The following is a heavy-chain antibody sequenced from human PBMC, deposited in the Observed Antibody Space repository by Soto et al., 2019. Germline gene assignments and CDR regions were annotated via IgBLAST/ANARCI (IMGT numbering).Heavy chain of an antibody. CDR3: ARFGGLARARQLGN. D-gene: IGHD3-16*01. J-gene: IGHJ4*02. Sequence: QVQLVESGGGVVQPGRSLRLSCAASGFTFSSYGMHWVRQAPGKGLEWVAVIWYDGSNKYYADSVKGRFTISRDNSKNTLYLQMNSLRAEDTAVYYCARFGGLARARQLGNWGQGTLVTVSS. CDR2: IWYDGSNK. V-gene: IGHV3-33*01. CDR1: GFTFSSYG.